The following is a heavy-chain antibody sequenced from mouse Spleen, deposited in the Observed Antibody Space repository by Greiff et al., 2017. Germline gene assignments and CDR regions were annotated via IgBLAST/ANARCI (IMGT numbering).Heavy chain of an antibody. CDR2: ISDGGSYT. J-gene: IGHJ1*01. CDR1: GFTFSDYY. Sequence: EVKLMESGGGLVKPGGSLRLSCAASGFTFSDYYMYWVRQTPEKRLEWVATISDGGSYTYYPDSVKGRFTISRDNAKNNLYLQMSSLKSEDTAMYYCARGGGYYWYFDVWGAGTTVTVSS. D-gene: IGHD1-1*02. CDR3: ARGGGYYWYFDV. V-gene: IGHV5-4*02.